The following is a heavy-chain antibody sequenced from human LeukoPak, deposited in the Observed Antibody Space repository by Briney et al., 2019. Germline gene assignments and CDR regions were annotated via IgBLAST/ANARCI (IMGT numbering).Heavy chain of an antibody. CDR1: GGSISSGSYY. Sequence: PSQTLSLTCTVSGGSISSGSYYWSWIRQPAGKGLEWIGRIYTSGSTNYNPSLKSRITISVDTSKNQFSLKLSSVTAADTAVYYCARESNGYSSSWYPSNWFDPWGQGTLVTVSS. V-gene: IGHV4-61*02. D-gene: IGHD6-13*01. J-gene: IGHJ5*02. CDR2: IYTSGST. CDR3: ARESNGYSSSWYPSNWFDP.